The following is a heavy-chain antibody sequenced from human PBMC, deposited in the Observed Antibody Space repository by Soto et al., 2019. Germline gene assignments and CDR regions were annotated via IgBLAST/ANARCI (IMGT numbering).Heavy chain of an antibody. CDR2: ISSDGSST. J-gene: IGHJ4*02. V-gene: IGHV3-74*01. CDR3: ARVPYCSSSSCYSYFDS. Sequence: PGGSLRLSCEASGFTLSNYCMHWARQAPGKGLVWVSRISSDGSSTNYADSVKGRFTISRDNAKNTLHLQMNSLRAEDTAVYYCARVPYCSSSSCYSYFDSWGQGTLVTVSS. CDR1: GFTLSNYC. D-gene: IGHD2-2*01.